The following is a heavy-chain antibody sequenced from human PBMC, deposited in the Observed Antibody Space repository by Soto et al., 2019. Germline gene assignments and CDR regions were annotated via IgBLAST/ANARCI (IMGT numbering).Heavy chain of an antibody. V-gene: IGHV4-59*01. D-gene: IGHD3-22*01. CDR2: IYYSGST. CDR1: GGSISRYY. Sequence: SETLSLTCTVSGGSISRYYWSWIRQPPGKGLEWIGYIYYSGSTNYNPSLKSRVTISVDTSKNQFSLKLSSVTAADTAVYYCAKGGYYDSSGYYSSVGPDDAFDIWGQGTMVTVSS. CDR3: AKGGYYDSSGYYSSVGPDDAFDI. J-gene: IGHJ3*02.